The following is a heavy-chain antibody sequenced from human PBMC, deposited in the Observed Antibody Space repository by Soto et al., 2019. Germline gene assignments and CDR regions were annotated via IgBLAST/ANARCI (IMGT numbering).Heavy chain of an antibody. CDR1: GFPFSIYS. CDR2: ITSDTNTI. CDR3: ARSVEGHFDY. V-gene: IGHV3-48*02. Sequence: EVQLVESGGGLVQPGGSLRLTCVASGFPFSIYSMNWVRQAPGKGLEWSSYITSDTNTIKCVDSVKGRFTISRDNAKNLVYLQMNSLRDEDTAVYFCARSVEGHFDYWGQGTVVTVSS. D-gene: IGHD6-19*01. J-gene: IGHJ4*02.